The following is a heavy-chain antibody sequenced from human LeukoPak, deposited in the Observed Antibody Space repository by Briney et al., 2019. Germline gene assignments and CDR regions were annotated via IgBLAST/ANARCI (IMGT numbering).Heavy chain of an antibody. CDR2: INRSGGT. CDR3: ARRRYSSGWYGY. V-gene: IGHV4-34*01. CDR1: GGSFSGYY. Sequence: SETLSLTCAVYGGSFSGYYWSWIRQPPGKGLEWIGEINRSGGTNYNPSLKSRITISVDTSKNQFSLKLSSVTAADTALYYCARRRYSSGWYGYWGQGTLVTVSS. J-gene: IGHJ4*02. D-gene: IGHD6-19*01.